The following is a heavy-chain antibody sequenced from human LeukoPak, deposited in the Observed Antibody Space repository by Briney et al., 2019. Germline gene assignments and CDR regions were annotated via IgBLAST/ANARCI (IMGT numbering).Heavy chain of an antibody. CDR3: AKGDEAYGSGSYPLIDY. D-gene: IGHD3-10*01. CDR1: GYTFTGYY. J-gene: IGHJ4*02. CDR2: ISYDGSNK. Sequence: SCKASGYTFTGYYMHWVRQAPGKGLEWVAVISYDGSNKYYADSVKGRFTISRDNSKNTLYLQMNSLRAEDTAVYYCAKGDEAYGSGSYPLIDYWGQGTLVTVSS. V-gene: IGHV3-30*18.